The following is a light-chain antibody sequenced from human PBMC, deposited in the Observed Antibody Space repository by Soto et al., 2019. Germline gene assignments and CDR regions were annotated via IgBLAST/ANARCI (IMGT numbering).Light chain of an antibody. CDR2: EGT. V-gene: IGLV2-23*01. CDR1: RSDVGNYNL. Sequence: QSALPQPASVSGSPGQSITISCTGTRSDVGNYNLVSWYPQYPDKAPKLIISEGTKRPSGVSDRFSGSKSGNTASLTISGLQAEDEADYCCCSYSGSNTYVFGGGTKLTVL. J-gene: IGLJ3*02. CDR3: CSYSGSNTYV.